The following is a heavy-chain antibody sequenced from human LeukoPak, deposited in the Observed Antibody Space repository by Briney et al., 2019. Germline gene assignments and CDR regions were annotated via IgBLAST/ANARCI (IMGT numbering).Heavy chain of an antibody. V-gene: IGHV4-39*07. J-gene: IGHJ4*02. D-gene: IGHD5-12*01. CDR2: IYYSGST. Sequence: SETLSLTCTVSGGSISSSSYYRGWIRQPPGKGLEWIGSIYYSGSTYYNPSLKSRVTISVDTSKNQFSLKLSSVTAADTAVYYCARAGSYSGYDRGGHYFDYWGQGTLVTVSS. CDR3: ARAGSYSGYDRGGHYFDY. CDR1: GGSISSSSYY.